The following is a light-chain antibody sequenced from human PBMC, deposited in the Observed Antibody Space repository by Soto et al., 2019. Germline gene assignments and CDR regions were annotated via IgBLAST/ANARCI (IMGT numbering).Light chain of an antibody. CDR1: QSLLHSNGYNY. Sequence: DIVMTPSPPSLPVTPGEPASISCRSSQSLLHSNGYNYLVWYLQKPGQSPHLLIYLGSYRASGVPDRFSGSGSGTDLKLKISRVEAEDVLVYYFMHPVQLLREIGLGTKVDIK. CDR2: LGS. CDR3: MHPVQLLRE. J-gene: IGKJ1*01. V-gene: IGKV2-28*01.